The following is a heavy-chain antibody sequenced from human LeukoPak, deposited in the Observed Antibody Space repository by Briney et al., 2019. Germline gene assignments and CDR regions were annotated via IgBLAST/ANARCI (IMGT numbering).Heavy chain of an antibody. J-gene: IGHJ4*02. CDR3: ARDHALYYYGSGSYNDY. CDR2: ISYDGSNE. CDR1: EFTFSSYA. D-gene: IGHD3-10*01. Sequence: SGGSLRLSCAASEFTFSSYAMHWVRQAPGKGLEWVAVISYDGSNEYNADSVKGRFTISRDNSKNTLYLQMNSLRAEDTAVYYCARDHALYYYGSGSYNDYWGQGTLVTVSS. V-gene: IGHV3-30*04.